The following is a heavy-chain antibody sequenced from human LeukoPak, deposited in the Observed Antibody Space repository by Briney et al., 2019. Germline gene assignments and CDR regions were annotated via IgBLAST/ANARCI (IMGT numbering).Heavy chain of an antibody. V-gene: IGHV3-23*01. CDR2: ISGSGGST. CDR3: AKGLVYSYGFFGY. D-gene: IGHD5-18*01. Sequence: GGSLRLSCAASGFTFSSYAMSWVRQAPGKGLEWVSAISGSGGSTYYADSVEGRFTISRDNSKNTLYLQMNSLRAEDTAVYYCAKGLVYSYGFFGYWGQGTLVTVSS. J-gene: IGHJ4*02. CDR1: GFTFSSYA.